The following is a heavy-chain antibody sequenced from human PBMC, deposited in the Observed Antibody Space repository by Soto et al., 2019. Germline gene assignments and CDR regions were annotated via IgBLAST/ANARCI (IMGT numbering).Heavy chain of an antibody. CDR1: GFTFTRYS. CDR3: ARESEDLTSNFDY. Sequence: EVQLVESGGGLVQPGGSLRLSCAGSGFTFTRYSMNWVRQAPGKGLEWVSSISSTTNYIYYADSMKGRFTVSRDNAKNSVYLDMNSLSAEDTAVYYCARESEDLTSNFDYWGQGTLVSVSS. J-gene: IGHJ4*02. CDR2: ISSTTNYI. V-gene: IGHV3-21*01.